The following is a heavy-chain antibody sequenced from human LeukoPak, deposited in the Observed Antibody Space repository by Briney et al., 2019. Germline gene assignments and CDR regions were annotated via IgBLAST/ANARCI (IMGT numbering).Heavy chain of an antibody. D-gene: IGHD2-21*02. CDR3: AKVDSRMVVTAMADY. Sequence: PGGSLRLSCAASGFTFSSYAMSWVRQAPGKGLEWVSAISGSGGSTYYADSVKGRFTISRDNSKNTLYLQMNSLRAEDTAVYYCAKVDSRMVVTAMADYWGQGTLVTVSS. CDR2: ISGSGGST. J-gene: IGHJ4*02. CDR1: GFTFSSYA. V-gene: IGHV3-23*01.